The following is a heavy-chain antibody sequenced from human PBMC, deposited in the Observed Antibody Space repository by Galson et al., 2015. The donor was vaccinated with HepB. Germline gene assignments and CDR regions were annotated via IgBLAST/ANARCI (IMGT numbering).Heavy chain of an antibody. Sequence: SLRLSCAASGFTFSTYNMNWVRQAPGKGLEWVSSISSTSSYVYYADSVKGRFTVSRDNAKNSLYLQMDSLRAEDTAVYYRARDLHHESSGYYYGYWGQGTLVTVSS. CDR2: ISSTSSYV. V-gene: IGHV3-21*01. J-gene: IGHJ4*02. CDR3: ARDLHHESSGYYYGY. D-gene: IGHD3-22*01. CDR1: GFTFSTYN.